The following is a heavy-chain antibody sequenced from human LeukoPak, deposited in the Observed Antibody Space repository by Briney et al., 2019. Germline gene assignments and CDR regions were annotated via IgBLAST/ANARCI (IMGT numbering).Heavy chain of an antibody. Sequence: GGSLRLSCAASGFTFSSYSMNWVRQAPGKGLEWVSSTSSSSSYIYYADSVKGRFTISRDNAKNSLYLQMNSLRAEDTAVYYCARGNFWSGYFDYWGQGTLVTVSS. D-gene: IGHD3-3*01. V-gene: IGHV3-21*01. J-gene: IGHJ4*02. CDR1: GFTFSSYS. CDR3: ARGNFWSGYFDY. CDR2: TSSSSSYI.